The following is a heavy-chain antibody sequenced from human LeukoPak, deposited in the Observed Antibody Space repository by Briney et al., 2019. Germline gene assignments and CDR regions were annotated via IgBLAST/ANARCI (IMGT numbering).Heavy chain of an antibody. J-gene: IGHJ4*02. CDR2: IYYSGST. D-gene: IGHD2-15*01. CDR1: GGSISSYY. Sequence: SETLSLTCTVSGGSISSYYWSWIRQPPGKGLEWIGYIYYSGSTNYNPSLKSRVTISVDTSKNQFSLKLSSVTAADTAVYYCAREVGYCSGGSCYRGFDYWGQGTLVTVSS. V-gene: IGHV4-59*01. CDR3: AREVGYCSGGSCYRGFDY.